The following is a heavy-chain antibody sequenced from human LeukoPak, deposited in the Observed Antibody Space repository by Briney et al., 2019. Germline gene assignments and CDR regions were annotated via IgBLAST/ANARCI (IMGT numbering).Heavy chain of an antibody. CDR3: ARVRSGYSHENYFDY. Sequence: GGSLRLSCAASGFTFSNAWMSWVRQAPGKGLEWVSRINSDGSSTSYADSVKGRFTISRDNAKDSLYLQMNSLRAEDTAVYYCARVRSGYSHENYFDYWGQGTLVTVSS. D-gene: IGHD5-18*01. CDR2: INSDGSST. V-gene: IGHV3-74*01. J-gene: IGHJ4*02. CDR1: GFTFSNAW.